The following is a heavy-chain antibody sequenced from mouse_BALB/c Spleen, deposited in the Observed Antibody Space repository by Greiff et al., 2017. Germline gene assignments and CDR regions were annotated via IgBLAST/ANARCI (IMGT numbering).Heavy chain of an antibody. J-gene: IGHJ2*01. D-gene: IGHD2-2*01. CDR3: ARDNGYNYFDY. CDR2: ISDGGSYT. Sequence: EVMLVESGGGLVKPGGSLKLSCAASGFTFSDYYMYWVRQTPEKRLEWVATISDGGSYTYYPDSVKGRFTISRDNAKNNLYLQMSSLKSEDTAMYYCARDNGYNYFDYWGHGTTLTVSS. V-gene: IGHV5-4*02. CDR1: GFTFSDYY.